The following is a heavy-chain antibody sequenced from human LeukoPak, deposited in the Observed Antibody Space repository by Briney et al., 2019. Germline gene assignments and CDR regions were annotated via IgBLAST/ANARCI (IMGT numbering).Heavy chain of an antibody. V-gene: IGHV3-53*01. D-gene: IGHD5-24*01. J-gene: IGHJ3*02. CDR2: IYITGSA. Sequence: GGSLRLSCAASGLSVSNQNMTWVRQAPGKGLEWVSLIYITGSAYYGDSVKGRVTISRDNPRNTLWLQMNSLRVDDTAVYYCAAELEMATIGLVLDIWGQGTMVTVSS. CDR1: GLSVSNQN. CDR3: AAELEMATIGLVLDI.